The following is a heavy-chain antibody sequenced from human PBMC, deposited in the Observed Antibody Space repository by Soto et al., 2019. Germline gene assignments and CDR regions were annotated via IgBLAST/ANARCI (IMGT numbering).Heavy chain of an antibody. Sequence: HPYAAAGFNCINYGRSRIRQAPGKGLEWVSAISGSGGSTYYADSVKGRFTISRDNSKNTLYLQMNSLRAEDTAVYYCAKGDGGYYDSSGSFDYWGQGTLVIVSS. D-gene: IGHD3-22*01. CDR1: GFNCINYG. CDR3: AKGDGGYYDSSGSFDY. CDR2: ISGSGGST. J-gene: IGHJ4*02. V-gene: IGHV3-23*01.